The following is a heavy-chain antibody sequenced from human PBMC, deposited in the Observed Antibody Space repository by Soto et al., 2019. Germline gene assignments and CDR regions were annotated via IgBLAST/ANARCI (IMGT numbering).Heavy chain of an antibody. V-gene: IGHV3-74*01. D-gene: IGHD6-6*01. J-gene: IGHJ4*02. CDR2: INSDGSST. CDR1: GFTFSSYW. CDR3: ARDWLSAALEGAGSL. Sequence: EVQLVESGGGLVQPGGSLRLSCAASGFTFSSYWMHWVRQAPGKGLVWVSRINSDGSSTSYADSVQGRFTIARDNAKNTLYLQMNSLRAEDTAVYYCARDWLSAALEGAGSLWGQGTLVTVSS.